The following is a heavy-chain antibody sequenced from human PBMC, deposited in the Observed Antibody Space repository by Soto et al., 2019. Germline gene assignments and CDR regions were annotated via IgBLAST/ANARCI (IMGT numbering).Heavy chain of an antibody. V-gene: IGHV3-23*01. CDR1: GFTFSSYA. D-gene: IGHD6-19*01. J-gene: IGHJ4*01. CDR3: AKVERAVAGIID. CDR2: ISVSVGST. Sequence: EVQLLESGGGLVQPGGSLRLSCAASGFTFSSYAMSWVRQAPGKGLDWVSAISVSVGSTYYADSVKGRFTISRDNSKNTLYLQMNGLRAEDTAVYYCAKVERAVAGIIDWGHGTLVTVSS.